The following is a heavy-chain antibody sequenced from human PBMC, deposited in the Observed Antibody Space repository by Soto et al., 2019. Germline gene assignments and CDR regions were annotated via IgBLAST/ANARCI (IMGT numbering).Heavy chain of an antibody. Sequence: SETLSLTCAVSGYSISSGYYWGWIRQPPGKGLEWIGSIYHSGSTYYNPSLKSRVTISVDTSKNQFSLKPSSVTAADTAVYYCARVPVAGYSSGWYFDYWGQGTLVTVSS. CDR2: IYHSGST. V-gene: IGHV4-38-2*01. CDR3: ARVPVAGYSSGWYFDY. J-gene: IGHJ4*02. CDR1: GYSISSGYY. D-gene: IGHD6-19*01.